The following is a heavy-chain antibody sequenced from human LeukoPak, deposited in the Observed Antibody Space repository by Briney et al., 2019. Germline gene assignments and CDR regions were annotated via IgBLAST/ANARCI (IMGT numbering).Heavy chain of an antibody. V-gene: IGHV3-48*03. Sequence: GGSLRLSCAASGFTFSSYEMNWVRQAPGKGLEWVSYISSSGSTIYYADSVKGRFTLSRDNAKNSLYLQMNSLRAEDTAVYYCARVPTMSTFRFGRDVWGQGTTVTVSS. CDR1: GFTFSSYE. CDR3: ARVPTMSTFRFGRDV. J-gene: IGHJ6*02. CDR2: ISSSGSTI. D-gene: IGHD3-16*01.